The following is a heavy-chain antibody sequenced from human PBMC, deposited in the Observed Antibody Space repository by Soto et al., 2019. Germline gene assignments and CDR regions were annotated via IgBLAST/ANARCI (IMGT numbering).Heavy chain of an antibody. Sequence: GGSLRLSCAASGFTFSTYAMSWVRQAPGKGLEWVSAISGSGGSTYYADSVKGRFTISRDNSKNTLYLQMNSLRAEDTAVYYCAKTTDGWFSAFEIWGQGTMVTVSS. J-gene: IGHJ3*02. CDR2: ISGSGGST. CDR1: GFTFSTYA. CDR3: AKTTDGWFSAFEI. V-gene: IGHV3-23*01. D-gene: IGHD6-19*01.